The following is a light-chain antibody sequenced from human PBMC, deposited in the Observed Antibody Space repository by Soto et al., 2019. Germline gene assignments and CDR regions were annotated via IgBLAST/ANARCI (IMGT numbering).Light chain of an antibody. CDR3: QQYGTSPLT. Sequence: EILLRQSPGPLSLSPGETATLSCSASQTVSSTYLAWHQHKPGQAPRLLIYAASSRAAGIADRFSGSGSGTDFTLTISRLEPEDVAVYYCQQYGTSPLTFGGGTKVDIK. CDR1: QTVSSTY. CDR2: AAS. J-gene: IGKJ4*01. V-gene: IGKV3-20*01.